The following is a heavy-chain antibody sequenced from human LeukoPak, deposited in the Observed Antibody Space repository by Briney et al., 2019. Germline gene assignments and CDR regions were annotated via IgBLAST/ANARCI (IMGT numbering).Heavy chain of an antibody. CDR2: ISSSGSTI. CDR3: ARDLRSVVPAATGAYYYYGMDV. CDR1: GFTFSSYE. J-gene: IGHJ6*02. D-gene: IGHD2-2*01. V-gene: IGHV3-48*03. Sequence: GGSLRLSCAASGFTFSSYEMNWVRQAPGKGLEWVSYISSSGSTIYYADSVKGRFTISRDNAKNSLYLQMNSLRAEDTAVYYCARDLRSVVPAATGAYYYYGMDVWGQGTTVTVSS.